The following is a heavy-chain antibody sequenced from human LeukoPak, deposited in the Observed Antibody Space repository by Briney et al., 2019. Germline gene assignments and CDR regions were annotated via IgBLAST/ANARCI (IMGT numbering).Heavy chain of an antibody. D-gene: IGHD3-10*01. CDR3: ARVGGGSGSSFDY. CDR2: IHQSGST. Sequence: PSETLSLTCAVYGGSVRDNYWSWIRQPPGKGLEWIGSIHQSGSTYYNPSLKSRVTISVDTSKNQLSLKLNSVTAADTAVYYCARVGGGSGSSFDYWGQGTLVTVSS. J-gene: IGHJ4*02. V-gene: IGHV4-34*01. CDR1: GGSVRDNY.